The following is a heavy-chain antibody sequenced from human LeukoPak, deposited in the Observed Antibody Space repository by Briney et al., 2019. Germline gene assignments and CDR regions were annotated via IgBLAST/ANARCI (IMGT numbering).Heavy chain of an antibody. CDR3: ARDYGTYYYYGMDV. CDR1: GFTVSSNY. CDR2: IYSGGST. V-gene: IGHV3-66*01. J-gene: IGHJ6*02. Sequence: GSLRLSCAASGFTVSSNYMSWVRQAPGKGLEWVSVIYSGGSTYYADSVKGRFTISRDNSKNTLYLQMNSLRAEDTAVYYCARDYGTYYYYGMDVWGQGTTVTVSS. D-gene: IGHD4-17*01.